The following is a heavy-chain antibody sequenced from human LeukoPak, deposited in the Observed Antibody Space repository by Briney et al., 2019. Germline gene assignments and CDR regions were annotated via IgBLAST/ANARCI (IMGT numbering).Heavy chain of an antibody. J-gene: IGHJ1*01. D-gene: IGHD3-22*01. CDR1: GFIFSSYG. Sequence: GGSLRLSCAASGFIFSSYGVHWVRQAPGKGLEWVAFIRDDGSNKYYVDSVKGRFTISRDNSKNTLYLQMNSLRAEDTAVYYCAKGNYYDTSGFPEYFQHWGQGTLVTVSS. CDR2: IRDDGSNK. V-gene: IGHV3-30*02. CDR3: AKGNYYDTSGFPEYFQH.